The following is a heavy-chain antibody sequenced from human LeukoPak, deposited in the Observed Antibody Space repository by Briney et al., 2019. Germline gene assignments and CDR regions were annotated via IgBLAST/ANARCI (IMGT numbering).Heavy chain of an antibody. CDR3: ARAWYGGNYYSGMDV. J-gene: IGHJ6*02. V-gene: IGHV4-4*07. CDR1: GGSISSYH. Sequence: SETLSLTCSVSGGSISSYHWSWIRQPAGKGLEWIGRTHTSGSTNYNPSLKSRVTISVDTSKNQFALKLSSVTAADTAVYYCARAWYGGNYYSGMDVWGQGTTVTVSS. D-gene: IGHD4-23*01. CDR2: THTSGST.